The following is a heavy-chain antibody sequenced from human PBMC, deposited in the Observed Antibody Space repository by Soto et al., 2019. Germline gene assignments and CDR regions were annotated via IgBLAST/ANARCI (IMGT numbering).Heavy chain of an antibody. V-gene: IGHV4-59*08. Sequence: QVQLQESGPGLVRPSDTLSLTCTVSGGYISGNYWSWIRQPPGRGLEWIGYIYYSGSTYVSPSLKSRVTMSVDTSENQFFLKLRSVTAADTAVYYCARTPIGYCSGGTCSNWFDPWGPGTLVTVSS. CDR2: IYYSGST. D-gene: IGHD2-15*01. CDR1: GGYISGNY. CDR3: ARTPIGYCSGGTCSNWFDP. J-gene: IGHJ5*02.